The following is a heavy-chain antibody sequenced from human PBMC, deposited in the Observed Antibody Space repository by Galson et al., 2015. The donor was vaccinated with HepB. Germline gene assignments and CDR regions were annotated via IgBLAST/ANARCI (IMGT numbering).Heavy chain of an antibody. D-gene: IGHD3-22*01. J-gene: IGHJ5*02. CDR3: ARESEEDSSGYYVNWFDP. Sequence: SLRLSCAASGFTFSSYAMHWVRQAPGKGLEWVAVISYDGSNKYYADSVKGRFTISRDNSKNTLYLQMNSLRAEDTAVHYCARESEEDSSGYYVNWFDPWGQGTLVTVSS. V-gene: IGHV3-30*04. CDR1: GFTFSSYA. CDR2: ISYDGSNK.